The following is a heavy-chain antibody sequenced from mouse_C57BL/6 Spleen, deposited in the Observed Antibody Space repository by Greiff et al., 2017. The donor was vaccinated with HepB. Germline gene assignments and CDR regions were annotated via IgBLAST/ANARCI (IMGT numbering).Heavy chain of an antibody. Sequence: QVQLQQSGAELVRPGTSVKVSCYASGYAFTYYLIEWVKQRPGQGLEWIGVINPGSGGTNYNEKFKGKATLTADKSSSTAYMQLSSLTSEDSAVYFCARSPSWAMDYWGQGTSVTVSS. J-gene: IGHJ4*01. CDR2: INPGSGGT. V-gene: IGHV1-54*01. CDR3: ARSPSWAMDY. CDR1: GYAFTYYL.